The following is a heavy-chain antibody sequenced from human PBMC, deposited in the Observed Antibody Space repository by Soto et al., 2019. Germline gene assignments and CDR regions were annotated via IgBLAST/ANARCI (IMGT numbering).Heavy chain of an antibody. CDR3: ASEKPPNDFWSGYYTIYYYYYYMDV. V-gene: IGHV4-39*01. CDR1: GGSISSSSYY. CDR2: IYYSGST. J-gene: IGHJ6*03. D-gene: IGHD3-3*01. Sequence: SETLSLTCTVSGGSISSSSYYWGWIRQPPGKGLEWIGSIYYSGSTYYNPSLKSRVTISVDTSKNQFSLKLSSVTAADTAVYYCASEKPPNDFWSGYYTIYYYYYYMDVWGKGTTVTVSS.